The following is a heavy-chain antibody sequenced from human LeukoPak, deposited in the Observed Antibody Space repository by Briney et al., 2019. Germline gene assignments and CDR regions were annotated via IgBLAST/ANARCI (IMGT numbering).Heavy chain of an antibody. J-gene: IGHJ4*02. D-gene: IGHD3-22*01. CDR1: GGTFSSYA. Sequence: SVKVSCKASGGTFSSYAISWVRRAPGQGLEWMGRIIPICGTANYAQKFQGRVTITADKSTSTAYMELSSLRSEDTAVYYCANSFQRTTYYYDSSGYYYFDYWGQGTLVTVSS. V-gene: IGHV1-69*06. CDR2: IIPICGTA. CDR3: ANSFQRTTYYYDSSGYYYFDY.